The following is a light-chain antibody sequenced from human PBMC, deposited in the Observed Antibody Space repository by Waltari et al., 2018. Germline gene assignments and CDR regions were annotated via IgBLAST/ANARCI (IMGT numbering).Light chain of an antibody. CDR1: STDAGVYNY. CDR3: SSYTGGNDVG. Sequence: ASGSPGQSVPISCTGTSTDAGVYNYVSWYQQLPGKAPKLMLYEVTKRPSGGPDRFSGSKSGNTAPLSVSGLQAEDEAYYCCSSYTGGNDVGFGGGTKLTVL. CDR2: EVT. J-gene: IGLJ2*01. V-gene: IGLV2-8*01.